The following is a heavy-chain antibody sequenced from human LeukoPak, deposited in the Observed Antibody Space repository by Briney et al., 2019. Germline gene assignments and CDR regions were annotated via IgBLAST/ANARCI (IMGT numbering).Heavy chain of an antibody. CDR1: GFTVSSNY. J-gene: IGHJ4*02. Sequence: GGSLRLSCAASGFTVSSNYMSWVRQAPGKGLEWVSVIYSGGSTYYADSVKGRFTISRDNSKNTLYLQMNSLRAKDTAVYYCARDDPYDSSGYCFDYWGQGTLVTVSS. V-gene: IGHV3-53*01. D-gene: IGHD3-22*01. CDR2: IYSGGST. CDR3: ARDDPYDSSGYCFDY.